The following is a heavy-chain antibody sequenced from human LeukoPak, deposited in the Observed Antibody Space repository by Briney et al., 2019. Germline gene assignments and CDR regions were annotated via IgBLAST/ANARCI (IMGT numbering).Heavy chain of an antibody. J-gene: IGHJ4*02. D-gene: IGHD1-1*01. CDR2: ISHDGSIE. CDR1: GFTFSSYG. CDR3: ARGTPMYYFDY. V-gene: IGHV3-30*03. Sequence: GGSLRLSCAASGFTFSSYGMHWVRQAPGKGLEWVAVISHDGSIEYYADSVKGRFTISRDNSKNTLYLQVNSLRAEDTAVYYCARGTPMYYFDYWGQGTLVTVSS.